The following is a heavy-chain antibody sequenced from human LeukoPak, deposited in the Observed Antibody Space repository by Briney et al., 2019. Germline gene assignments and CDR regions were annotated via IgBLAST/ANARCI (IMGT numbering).Heavy chain of an antibody. CDR2: ISAYNGNT. J-gene: IGHJ5*02. CDR1: GYTFTSYG. CDR3: ARGLARKGGIAAVWVWFDP. Sequence: ASVKVSCKASGYTFTSYGISWVRQAPGQGLEWMGWISAYNGNTNYAQNLQGRVTMTTDTSTSTAYMELRSLRSDCTAVSYCARGLARKGGIAAVWVWFDPWGQGTLVTVSS. D-gene: IGHD6-13*01. V-gene: IGHV1-18*01.